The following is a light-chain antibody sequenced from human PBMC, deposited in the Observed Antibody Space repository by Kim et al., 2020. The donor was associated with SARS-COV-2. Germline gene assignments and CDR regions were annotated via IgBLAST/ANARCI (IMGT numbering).Light chain of an antibody. V-gene: IGLV3-1*01. Sequence: SVSPGQTASITCSGDKLGDKYACWYQQTPGQSPVLVIYQDSKRPSGIPERFSGSNSGNTATLTISGTQAMDEADYYCQAWDSSTVVFGRGTQLTVL. CDR3: QAWDSSTVV. CDR1: KLGDKY. J-gene: IGLJ2*01. CDR2: QDS.